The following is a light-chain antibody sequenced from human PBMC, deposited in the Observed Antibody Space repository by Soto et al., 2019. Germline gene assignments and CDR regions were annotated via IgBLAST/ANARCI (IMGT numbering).Light chain of an antibody. V-gene: IGKV3D-15*01. J-gene: IGKJ4*01. CDR1: QSVGSD. CDR2: DIF. Sequence: EIMMAQSQATLSVCPVDGGTVXRMASQSVGSDLAWYQQKPGQAPRLVIYDIFTRATGVPTRISGSGSGTEFTLTISSLQSEDFAVYYCQQYNSWPLTFGGGTKVDI. CDR3: QQYNSWPLT.